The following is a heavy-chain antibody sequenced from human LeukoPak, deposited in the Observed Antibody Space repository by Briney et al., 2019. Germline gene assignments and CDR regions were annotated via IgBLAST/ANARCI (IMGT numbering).Heavy chain of an antibody. Sequence: GGSLRLSCAATGFTLSSLAMHWVRQAPGKGLEWVSSSGTRSGTKYYADSVMGRFTISRDSAMNSVSLQINSLRAEDTAVYYCLLQMTYGELSDPDFRGQGTLVTVSS. CDR3: LLQMTYGELSDPDF. D-gene: IGHD3-16*02. CDR2: SGTRSGTK. CDR1: GFTLSSLA. J-gene: IGHJ4*02. V-gene: IGHV3-21*01.